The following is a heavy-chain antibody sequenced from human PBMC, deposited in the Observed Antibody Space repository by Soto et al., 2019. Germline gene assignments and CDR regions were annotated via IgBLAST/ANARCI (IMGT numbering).Heavy chain of an antibody. CDR2: IYYSGGT. J-gene: IGHJ5*02. Sequence: PSETLSLTCTVSGGSISSGGYYWSWIRQHPGKGLEYIGYIYYSGGTYSNPSLRSRVTISVDTSKNQFSLKLSSVTAADAAVYYCARDRGGYGWFDPWGQGTLVTVSS. CDR1: GGSISSGGYY. D-gene: IGHD5-12*01. V-gene: IGHV4-31*03. CDR3: ARDRGGYGWFDP.